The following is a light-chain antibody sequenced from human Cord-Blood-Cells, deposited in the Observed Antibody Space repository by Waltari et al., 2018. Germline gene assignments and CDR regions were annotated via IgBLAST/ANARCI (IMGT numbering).Light chain of an antibody. CDR1: SSDVGSYNL. Sequence: QSALTQPASVSGSPGQSITISCTGTSSDVGSYNLVSWYQQHPGKAPRLMIYEGSNRPSGVSNRFSGSKSGNTASLTIAGLQAEDEADYYCCSYAGSSTFHVVFGGGTKLTVL. CDR2: EGS. J-gene: IGLJ2*01. V-gene: IGLV2-23*03. CDR3: CSYAGSSTFHVV.